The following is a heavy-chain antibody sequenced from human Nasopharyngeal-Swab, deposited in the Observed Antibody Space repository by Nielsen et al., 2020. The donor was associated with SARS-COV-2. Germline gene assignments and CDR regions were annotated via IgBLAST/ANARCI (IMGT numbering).Heavy chain of an antibody. CDR2: IRSKAYGGTT. CDR3: TRGNSGWYGVGHF. D-gene: IGHD6-19*01. CDR1: GFNLGYFA. V-gene: IGHV3-49*03. J-gene: IGHJ4*02. Sequence: GESPKISCTASGFNLGYFAMSWFRQAPGKGLEWVGFIRSKAYGGTTEYAASVKGRFTISRDDPKSIAYLEMNSLKTEDTAVYYCTRGNSGWYGVGHFWGQGTLVRVSS.